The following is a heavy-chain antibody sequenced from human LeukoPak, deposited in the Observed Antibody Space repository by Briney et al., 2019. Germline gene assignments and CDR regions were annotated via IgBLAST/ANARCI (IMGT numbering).Heavy chain of an antibody. CDR2: INHSGST. Sequence: PSKTLSLTCAVYGGSFSAYYWTWIRQTPEKGLEWIGEINHSGSTNYNPSLNSRVTISVDTSKNQFSLKLRSVTAADTAVYYCATKDSSNYHYGALDVWGRGTMVAVSS. CDR3: ATKDSSNYHYGALDV. V-gene: IGHV4-34*01. CDR1: GGSFSAYY. D-gene: IGHD3-22*01. J-gene: IGHJ3*01.